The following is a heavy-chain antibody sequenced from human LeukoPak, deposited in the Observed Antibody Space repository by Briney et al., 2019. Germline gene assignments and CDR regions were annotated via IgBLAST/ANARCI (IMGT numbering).Heavy chain of an antibody. CDR1: GFTFSTYS. CDR3: ARTPAVGASYFDY. Sequence: GGSLRLSCAASGFTFSTYSMNWVRQAPGKGLEWVSYISSSSSTIYYADSVKGRFTISRDNAKNSLYLQMNSLRDEDTAVYYCARTPAVGASYFDYWGQGTLVTVSS. CDR2: ISSSSSTI. D-gene: IGHD1-26*01. V-gene: IGHV3-48*02. J-gene: IGHJ4*02.